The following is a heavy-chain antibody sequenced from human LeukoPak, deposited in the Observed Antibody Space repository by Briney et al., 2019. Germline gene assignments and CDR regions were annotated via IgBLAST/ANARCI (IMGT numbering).Heavy chain of an antibody. Sequence: SETLSLTCTVSGGSISSSSYYWGWIRQPRGKGLEWIGSIHYSGSTYYNPSLKSRVTISVDTSKNQFSLKLSSVTAADTAVYYCARCYYDSAGYYPPRYWGQGTLVTVSS. CDR2: IHYSGST. CDR3: ARCYYDSAGYYPPRY. CDR1: GGSISSSSYY. V-gene: IGHV4-39*01. D-gene: IGHD3-22*01. J-gene: IGHJ4*02.